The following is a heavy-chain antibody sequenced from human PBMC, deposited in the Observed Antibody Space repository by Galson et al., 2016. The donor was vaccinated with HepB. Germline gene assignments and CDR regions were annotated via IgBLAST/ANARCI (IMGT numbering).Heavy chain of an antibody. CDR3: AKDHITGWSFDS. CDR2: IKTDGSDK. CDR1: GFTFSTYW. Sequence: SLRLSCAASGFTFSTYWMYWVRQAPGTGLEWVAAIKTDGSDKYYADSVKGRCTISRDNADNSLYLQINSLRNEDTAEYYCAKDHITGWSFDSWGQGTLVTVSS. J-gene: IGHJ4*02. D-gene: IGHD6-19*01. V-gene: IGHV3-7*03.